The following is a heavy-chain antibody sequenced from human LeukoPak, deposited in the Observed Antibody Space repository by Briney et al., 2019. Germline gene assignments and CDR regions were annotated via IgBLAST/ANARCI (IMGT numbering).Heavy chain of an antibody. J-gene: IGHJ5*02. V-gene: IGHV4-34*01. CDR2: INHSGST. D-gene: IGHD7-27*01. CDR1: GGSFSGYY. Sequence: SETLSLTCAVYGGSFSGYYWSWIRQPPGKGLEWIGEINHSGSTNYNPSLKSRVTISADTSKTPFSLKLSSVTAADTAVYYCARLTGNKAKNRWFDPWGQGTLVTVSS. CDR3: ARLTGNKAKNRWFDP.